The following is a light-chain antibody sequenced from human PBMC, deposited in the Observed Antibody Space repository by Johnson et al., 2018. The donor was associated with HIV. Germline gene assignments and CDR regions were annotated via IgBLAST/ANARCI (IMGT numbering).Light chain of an antibody. Sequence: QSVLTQPPSVSAAPGQKVTISCSGGSSNIANNYVSWYQQIPGSAPKLLIYDNDKRPSGIPDRFSGSKSGTSATLGITGLQTGDEADYYCGTWDTSLSAYVFGTVSKLNVL. CDR1: SSNIANNY. CDR2: DND. CDR3: GTWDTSLSAYV. V-gene: IGLV1-51*01. J-gene: IGLJ1*01.